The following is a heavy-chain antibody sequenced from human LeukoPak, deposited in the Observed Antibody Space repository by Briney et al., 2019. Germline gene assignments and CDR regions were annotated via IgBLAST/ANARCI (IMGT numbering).Heavy chain of an antibody. Sequence: GGSLRLSCAASGFTFSSYWMSWVRQAPGKGLEWVANIKQDGSEKYYVDSVKGRFTISRDNAKNSLYLQMNSLRAEDTAVYYCARAPEPTTNGFDYWGQGILVTVSS. CDR2: IKQDGSEK. J-gene: IGHJ4*02. D-gene: IGHD1-14*01. V-gene: IGHV3-7*01. CDR3: ARAPEPTTNGFDY. CDR1: GFTFSSYW.